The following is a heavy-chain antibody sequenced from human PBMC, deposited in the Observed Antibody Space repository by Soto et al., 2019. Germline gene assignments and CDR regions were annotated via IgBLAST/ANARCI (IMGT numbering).Heavy chain of an antibody. CDR3: AKNPGYYYDSTGYHFDY. Sequence: GGSLRLSCEASGFTFSKYAMHWVRQAPGKGLEWVSAISYGGGTTYYADSVKGRFTISRDNSKNTLYLQMNSLRAEDTAVYYCAKNPGYYYDSTGYHFDYWGQGTLVTVSS. CDR1: GFTFSKYA. D-gene: IGHD3-22*01. CDR2: ISYGGGTT. V-gene: IGHV3-23*01. J-gene: IGHJ4*02.